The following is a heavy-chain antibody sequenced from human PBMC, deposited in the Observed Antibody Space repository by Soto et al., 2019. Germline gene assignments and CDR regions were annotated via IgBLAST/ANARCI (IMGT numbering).Heavy chain of an antibody. Sequence: QVQLVQSAAEVKKPGASVKVSCKASGYTFTSYYMHWVRQAPGQGLEWMGIINPSGGSTSYAQKFQGRVTMTRDTSTSTVYMELSSLRSEDTAVYYCARGFYDYIWGSYRWAWFDPWGQGTLVTVSS. V-gene: IGHV1-46*03. CDR3: ARGFYDYIWGSYRWAWFDP. D-gene: IGHD3-16*02. CDR2: INPSGGST. CDR1: GYTFTSYY. J-gene: IGHJ5*02.